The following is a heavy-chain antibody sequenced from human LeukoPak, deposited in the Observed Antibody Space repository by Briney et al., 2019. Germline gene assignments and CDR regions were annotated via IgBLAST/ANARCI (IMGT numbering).Heavy chain of an antibody. J-gene: IGHJ6*03. CDR3: ARDPYSGNYGAYYYYYMDV. CDR1: GFTFSSYS. D-gene: IGHD1-26*01. CDR2: ISSSSSTI. Sequence: GGSLRLSCAASGFTFSSYSMLWVRQAPGKGLEWVSYISSSSSTIYYADSVKGRFTISRDNAKNSLYLQMDSLRVEDTAEYYCARDPYSGNYGAYYYYYMDVWGKGTTVTVSS. V-gene: IGHV3-48*04.